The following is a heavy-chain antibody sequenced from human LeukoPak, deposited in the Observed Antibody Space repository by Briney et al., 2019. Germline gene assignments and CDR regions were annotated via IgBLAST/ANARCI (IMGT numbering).Heavy chain of an antibody. V-gene: IGHV1-8*01. D-gene: IGHD6-19*01. J-gene: IGHJ4*02. CDR3: ARDSSGWYVNDY. CDR1: GYTFTSYD. Sequence: ASVKVSCKASGYTFTSYDINWVRQATGQGLEWMGWMNPNSGNTGYAQKFQGRVTTTRNTSISTAYMELSSLRSEDTAVYYCARDSSGWYVNDYWGQGTLVTVSS. CDR2: MNPNSGNT.